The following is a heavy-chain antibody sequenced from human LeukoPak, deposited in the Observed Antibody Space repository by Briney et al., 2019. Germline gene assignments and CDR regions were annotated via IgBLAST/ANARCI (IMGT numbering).Heavy chain of an antibody. CDR1: GYTSSSYG. V-gene: IGHV1-18*01. J-gene: IGHJ5*02. CDR3: ARDVPGSIGTTARFDP. D-gene: IGHD1-1*01. Sequence: ASVKVSCKSSGYTSSSYGIGWMRQAPGQGLEWMGWISTYNVNTNYAQKFQGRVTMTTDTSTSTAYMELRSLRSDDTAVYYCARDVPGSIGTTARFDPWGQGTLVTVSS. CDR2: ISTYNVNT.